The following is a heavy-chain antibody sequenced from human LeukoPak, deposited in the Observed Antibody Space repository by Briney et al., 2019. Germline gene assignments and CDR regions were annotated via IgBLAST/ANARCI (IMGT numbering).Heavy chain of an antibody. CDR1: GFTYSDAW. CDR3: TAAPRFTDFADS. Sequence: SGGSLRLSCTASGFTYSDAWMNWVRQAPGKGLEWVGRIKSETDGGTTDFPAHVKGRFSITREASKNTLYLQMNALRIDDTAVYFCTAAPRFTDFADSWGQGTLVTVST. CDR2: IKSETDGGTT. V-gene: IGHV3-15*01. J-gene: IGHJ4*02. D-gene: IGHD2-15*01.